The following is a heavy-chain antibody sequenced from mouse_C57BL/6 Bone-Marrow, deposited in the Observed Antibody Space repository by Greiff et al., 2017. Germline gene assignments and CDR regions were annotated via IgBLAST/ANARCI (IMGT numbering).Heavy chain of an antibody. CDR1: GYTFTSYG. J-gene: IGHJ4*01. Sequence: LMESGAELARPGASVKLSCKASGYTFTSYGISWVKQRTGQGLEWIGEIYPRSGNTYYNEKFKGKATLTADKSSSTAYMELRSLTSEDSAVYFCARWTLYYAMDYWGQGTSVTVSS. V-gene: IGHV1-81*01. CDR2: IYPRSGNT. CDR3: ARWTLYYAMDY.